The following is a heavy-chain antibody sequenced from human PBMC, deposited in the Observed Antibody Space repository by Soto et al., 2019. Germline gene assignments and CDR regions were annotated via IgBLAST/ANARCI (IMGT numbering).Heavy chain of an antibody. CDR2: IYYSGST. Sequence: QVQLQESGPGLVKPSETLSLTCTVSGGSISSYYWSWIRQPPGKGLEWIGYIYYSGSTNYNPSLKSRVTISVDTSKNQFSLKLSSVTAADTAVYYCARDKPRKAAGTRPIYYGMDVWGQGTTVTVSS. CDR3: ARDKPRKAAGTRPIYYGMDV. CDR1: GGSISSYY. D-gene: IGHD6-13*01. J-gene: IGHJ6*02. V-gene: IGHV4-59*01.